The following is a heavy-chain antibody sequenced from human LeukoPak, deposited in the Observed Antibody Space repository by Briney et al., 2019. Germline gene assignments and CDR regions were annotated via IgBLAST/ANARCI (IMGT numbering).Heavy chain of an antibody. CDR1: GGSISSSSYY. V-gene: IGHV4-39*07. CDR2: IYYSGST. J-gene: IGHJ4*02. Sequence: PSETLSLTCTVSGGSISSSSYYWGWIRQPPGKGLEWIGSIYYSGSTYYNPSLKSRVIISVDTSKNQFSLKLSSVTAADTAVYYCARGWNYPIDYWGQGTLITVSS. D-gene: IGHD1-7*01. CDR3: ARGWNYPIDY.